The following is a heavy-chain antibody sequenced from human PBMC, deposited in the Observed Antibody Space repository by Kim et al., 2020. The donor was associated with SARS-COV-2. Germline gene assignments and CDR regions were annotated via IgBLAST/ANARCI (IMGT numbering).Heavy chain of an antibody. CDR3: AHSPSYNWFDA. Sequence: SGPTLVNPTQTLTLTCTFSGFSLSTYGVSVGWIRRAPGKALEWLAVIYWDNDNRLSPFLETRLTITKDTFKNQVVLTMTNMDVADTATYFCAHSPSYNWFDAWGQGTLVTVSS. V-gene: IGHV2-5*02. CDR2: IYWDNDN. CDR1: GFSLSTYGVS. J-gene: IGHJ5*02.